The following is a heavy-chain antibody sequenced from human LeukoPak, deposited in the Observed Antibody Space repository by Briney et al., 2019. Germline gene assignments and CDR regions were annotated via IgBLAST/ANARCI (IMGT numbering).Heavy chain of an antibody. J-gene: IGHJ3*02. V-gene: IGHV4-34*01. CDR2: INHSGST. CDR1: GGSFSGYY. Sequence: SETLSLTCAVYGGSFSGYYWSWIRQPPGKGLEWIGEINHSGSTNYNPSLKSRVTISVDTSKNQFSLKLSSVTAADTAVYYCARPAPQFYDSSGYYLGDAFDIWGQGTMVTVSS. D-gene: IGHD3-22*01. CDR3: ARPAPQFYDSSGYYLGDAFDI.